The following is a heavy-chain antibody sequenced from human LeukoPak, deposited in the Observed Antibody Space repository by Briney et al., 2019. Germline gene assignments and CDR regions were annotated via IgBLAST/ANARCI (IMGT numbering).Heavy chain of an antibody. CDR1: GYTFTSYG. CDR3: ARTVLGYCSSTSSYNAGLFDY. D-gene: IGHD2-2*02. V-gene: IGHV1-69*13. Sequence: SVSVSCKASGYTFTSYGISCVRQAPGQGLEWMGGIIPIFGTANYAQKFQGRVTITADESTSTAYMELSSLRSEDTAVYYCARTVLGYCSSTSSYNAGLFDYWGQGTLVTVSS. CDR2: IIPIFGTA. J-gene: IGHJ4*02.